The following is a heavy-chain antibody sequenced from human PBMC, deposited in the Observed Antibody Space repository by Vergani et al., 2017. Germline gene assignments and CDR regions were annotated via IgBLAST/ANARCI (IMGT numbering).Heavy chain of an antibody. CDR3: VDGSGWNYFDC. D-gene: IGHD6-19*01. Sequence: EVQLVESGGGLVQPGGSLRLSCAASGFTFSTYSMNWVRQAPGKGLEWVSYIDYSSSTIYYADSVKGRFTISRDNAKNSLYLQMTSLRAEDTAVYYCVDGSGWNYFDCWGQGTLVTVSS. V-gene: IGHV3-48*01. J-gene: IGHJ4*02. CDR1: GFTFSTYS. CDR2: IDYSSSTI.